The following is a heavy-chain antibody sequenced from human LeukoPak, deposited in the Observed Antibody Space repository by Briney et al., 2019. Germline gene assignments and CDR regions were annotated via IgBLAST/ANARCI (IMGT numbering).Heavy chain of an antibody. CDR3: ARETSGWCFNH. V-gene: IGHV3-7*01. D-gene: IGHD6-19*01. Sequence: GGSLRLSCVASGFRFSSDWMNWVRQAPGKGLEWVANIKQDGSEKYFVDSVKGRFTISRDNAENSVYLQMNSLRVEDTAVYYCARETSGWCFNHWGQGTLVTVSS. CDR2: IKQDGSEK. J-gene: IGHJ4*02. CDR1: GFRFSSDW.